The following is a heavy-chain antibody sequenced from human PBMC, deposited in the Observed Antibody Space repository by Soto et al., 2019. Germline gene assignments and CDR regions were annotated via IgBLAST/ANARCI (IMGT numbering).Heavy chain of an antibody. D-gene: IGHD3-10*01. CDR2: INHSGST. V-gene: IGHV4-34*01. Sequence: SETLSLTCAVYGGSFSGYYWSWIRQPPGKGLEWIGEINHSGSTNYNPTLKSRVTISVDTSKNQFSLKLSSVTAADTAVYYCARDRATMVRGVIPRWFDPWGQGTLVTVSS. CDR3: ARDRATMVRGVIPRWFDP. J-gene: IGHJ5*02. CDR1: GGSFSGYY.